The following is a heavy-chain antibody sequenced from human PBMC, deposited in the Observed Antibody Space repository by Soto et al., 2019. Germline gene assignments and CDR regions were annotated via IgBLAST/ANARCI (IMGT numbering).Heavy chain of an antibody. J-gene: IGHJ3*02. CDR2: VWEERSNK. CDR3: ARGIVGLDDAFDI. D-gene: IGHD3-22*01. V-gene: IGHV3-33*01. CDR1: GVTLRCEG. Sequence: ASGVTLRCEGRHRGRPAPGQGAGWVAGVWEERSNKYYADSVKGRFTISRDNSKNTLYLQMNSLRAEDTAVYYCARGIVGLDDAFDIWGQGTTVTVSS.